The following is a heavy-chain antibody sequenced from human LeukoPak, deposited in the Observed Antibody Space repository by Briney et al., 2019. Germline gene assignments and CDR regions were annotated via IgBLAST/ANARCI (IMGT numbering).Heavy chain of an antibody. J-gene: IGHJ4*02. D-gene: IGHD3-10*01. CDR1: GGSISSGGYY. CDR2: IYYSGGT. Sequence: SETLSLTCTVSGGSISSGGYYWSWIRQHPGKGLEWIGYIYYSGGTYYNPSLKSRVTISVDTSKNQFSLKLSSVTAADTAVYYCAREGSGSYFDYWGQGTLVTVSS. V-gene: IGHV4-31*03. CDR3: AREGSGSYFDY.